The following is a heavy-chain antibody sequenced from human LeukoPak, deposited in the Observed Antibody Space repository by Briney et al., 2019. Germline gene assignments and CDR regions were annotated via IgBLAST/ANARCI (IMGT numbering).Heavy chain of an antibody. Sequence: ASVKVSCKASGGTFSSYAISWVRQAPGQGLEWMGGIIPIFGTANYAQKFQGRVTITTDESTSTAYMELSSLRSEDTVVYYCARGLGYCSSTSCYTFDYWGQGTLVTVSS. CDR3: ARGLGYCSSTSCYTFDY. D-gene: IGHD2-2*01. CDR1: GGTFSSYA. V-gene: IGHV1-69*05. J-gene: IGHJ4*02. CDR2: IIPIFGTA.